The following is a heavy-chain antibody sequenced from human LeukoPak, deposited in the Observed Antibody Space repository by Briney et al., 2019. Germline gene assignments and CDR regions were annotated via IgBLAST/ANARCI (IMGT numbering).Heavy chain of an antibody. Sequence: GGSLRLSCAASGFTFSSYAMSWVRQAPGKGLEWVAFIRYDGSNKYYADSVKGRFTISRDNSKNTLYLQMNSLRAEDTAVYYCAKTLRELSGGAFDIGGQGTMVTVSS. CDR1: GFTFSSYA. J-gene: IGHJ3*02. CDR3: AKTLRELSGGAFDI. D-gene: IGHD1-26*01. CDR2: IRYDGSNK. V-gene: IGHV3-30*02.